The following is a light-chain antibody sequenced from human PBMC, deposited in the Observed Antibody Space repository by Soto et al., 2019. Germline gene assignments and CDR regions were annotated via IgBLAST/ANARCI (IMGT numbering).Light chain of an antibody. CDR2: GAS. Sequence: ELILTQSPGTLSLSPGERATLSCRASQTINFTYLAWYQQKAGQAPRLLIYGASSRATGVPDRFSGSGSGTDFTLTISRLEPEDLATYYCHYHLYAPDTFGQGTRLELQ. CDR1: QTINFTY. CDR3: HYHLYAPDT. V-gene: IGKV3-20*01. J-gene: IGKJ2*01.